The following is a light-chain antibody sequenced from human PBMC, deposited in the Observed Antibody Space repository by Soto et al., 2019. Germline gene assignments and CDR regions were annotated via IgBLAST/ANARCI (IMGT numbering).Light chain of an antibody. Sequence: IQMTQSPSTVSASVGDRVTITCRASQSINKWVAWFQQKSGRAPKLLIYDAATLQSGVPSRFSGTGSGTDFSLTISSLQPEDFATYYCQQYNIGYTFGQGTRLDIK. V-gene: IGKV1-5*01. CDR3: QQYNIGYT. CDR1: QSINKW. J-gene: IGKJ2*01. CDR2: DAA.